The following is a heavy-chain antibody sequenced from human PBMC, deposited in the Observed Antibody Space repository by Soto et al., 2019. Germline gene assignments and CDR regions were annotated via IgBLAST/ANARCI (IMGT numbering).Heavy chain of an antibody. CDR1: GASIRSRSYY. Sequence: SETLSLTCSVTGASIRSRSYYWGWIRQPPRKGLEWIGNILYTGSNYYNPSLKSRVTMSVDTSKNQFSLSLRSVTAADTAVYYCARLTGEGFENIVYYFIDVWGQGTAVTVSS. V-gene: IGHV4-39*01. J-gene: IGHJ6*02. D-gene: IGHD3-16*01. CDR3: ARLTGEGFENIVYYFIDV. CDR2: ILYTGSN.